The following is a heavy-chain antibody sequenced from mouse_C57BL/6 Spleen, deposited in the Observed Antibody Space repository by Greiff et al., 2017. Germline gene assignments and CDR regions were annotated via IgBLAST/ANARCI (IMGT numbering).Heavy chain of an antibody. V-gene: IGHV10-3*01. CDR3: LGEGLSYAMDY. CDR1: GFTFNTYA. J-gene: IGHJ4*01. Sequence: EVKVVESGGGLVQPKGSLKLSCAASGFTFNTYAMHWVRQAPGKGLEWVARIRSKSSNYATYYADSVKDRLTISRDDSQSMLYLQMKNRKTKDTAMFYCLGEGLSYAMDYWGKGTSVTVS. D-gene: IGHD2-2*01. CDR2: IRSKSSNYAT.